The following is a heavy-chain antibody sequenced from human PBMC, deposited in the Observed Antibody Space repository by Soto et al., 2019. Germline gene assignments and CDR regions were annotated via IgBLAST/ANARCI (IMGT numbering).Heavy chain of an antibody. J-gene: IGHJ4*02. D-gene: IGHD3-10*01. CDR2: ISGSGGST. V-gene: IGHV3-23*01. CDR1: GFTFSSYA. Sequence: SLRLSCAASGFTFSSYAMSWVRQAPGKGLEWVSAISGSGGSTYYADSVKGRFTISRDNSKNTLYLQMNSLRAEDTAVYYCAKEYYDGSGSYYNLYYFDYWGQGTLVTVSS. CDR3: AKEYYDGSGSYYNLYYFDY.